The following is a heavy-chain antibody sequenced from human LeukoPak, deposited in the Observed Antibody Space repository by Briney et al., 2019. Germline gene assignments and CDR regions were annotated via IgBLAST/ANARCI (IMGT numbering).Heavy chain of an antibody. J-gene: IGHJ4*02. Sequence: GGSLRLSCAASGFTFSSYSMNWVRQAPGKGLEWVSYISSASSTKYYADSVKGRFTISRDNAKNSLYLQMNSLRAEDTAVYYCARDYGDNYFDYWGQGTLVTVSS. D-gene: IGHD4-17*01. CDR3: ARDYGDNYFDY. V-gene: IGHV3-48*04. CDR2: ISSASSTK. CDR1: GFTFSSYS.